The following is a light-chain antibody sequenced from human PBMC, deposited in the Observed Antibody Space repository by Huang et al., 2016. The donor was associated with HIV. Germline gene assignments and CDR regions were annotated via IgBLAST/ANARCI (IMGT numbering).Light chain of an antibody. V-gene: IGKV3-11*01. CDR3: QQRSAWPLT. J-gene: IGKJ4*01. CDR1: QSVRSY. Sequence: EIVLTQSPATLSLSPGERATLSCRASQSVRSYLAWYQQKPGQAPRLLIYDASNRDTGIPARFSGSGSGTDFTLTISNLQSEDFAVYYCQQRSAWPLTFGGGTKVEI. CDR2: DAS.